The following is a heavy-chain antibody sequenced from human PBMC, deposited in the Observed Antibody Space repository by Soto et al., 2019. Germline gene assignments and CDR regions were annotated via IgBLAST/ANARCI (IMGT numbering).Heavy chain of an antibody. CDR2: IYYSGST. D-gene: IGHD3-10*01. Sequence: SETLSLTCTVSGGSISSGGYYWSWIRQHPGKGLEWIGYIYYSGSTYYNPSLKSRVTISVDTSKNQFSLKLSSVTAADTAVYYCARDHKKTYYYGSGSNNWFDPWGQGTLVTVSS. V-gene: IGHV4-31*03. CDR3: ARDHKKTYYYGSGSNNWFDP. J-gene: IGHJ5*02. CDR1: GGSISSGGYY.